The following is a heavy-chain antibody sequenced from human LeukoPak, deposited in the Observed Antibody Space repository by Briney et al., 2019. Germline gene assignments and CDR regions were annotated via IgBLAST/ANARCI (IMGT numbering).Heavy chain of an antibody. CDR1: GFTFSSYS. CDR2: ISSSSSYI. V-gene: IGHV3-21*01. J-gene: IGHJ4*02. D-gene: IGHD6-19*01. Sequence: PGGSLRLSCAASGFTFSSYSMNWVRQAPGKGLEWVSSISSSSSYIYYADSVKGRFTISRDNAKNPLYLQMNSLRAEDTAVYYCASRTPGSALVSSRDYWGQGTLVTVSS. CDR3: ASRTPGSALVSSRDY.